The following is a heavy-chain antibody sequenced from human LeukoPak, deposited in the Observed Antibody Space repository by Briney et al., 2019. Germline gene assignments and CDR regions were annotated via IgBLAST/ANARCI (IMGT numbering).Heavy chain of an antibody. J-gene: IGHJ5*02. D-gene: IGHD3-9*01. V-gene: IGHV4-59*01. Sequence: KPSETLSLTCTVSGGSISSYYWSWIRQPPGKGLEWIGYIYYSGSTNYNPSLKSRVTISVDTSKNQFSLKLSSVTAADTAVYYCARAMVNYDILTGRSVWFAPWGQGTLVTVSS. CDR2: IYYSGST. CDR1: GGSISSYY. CDR3: ARAMVNYDILTGRSVWFAP.